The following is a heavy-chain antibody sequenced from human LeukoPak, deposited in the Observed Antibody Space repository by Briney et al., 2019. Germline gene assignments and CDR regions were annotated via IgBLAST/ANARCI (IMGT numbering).Heavy chain of an antibody. D-gene: IGHD6-13*01. CDR3: ARNGVAAAGKGLFYYYYYMDV. Sequence: SQTLSLTCAISGDGASSNSAAWNWIRQSPSRGLEWLGRTYYRSKWYNDYAVSVKSRITINPDTSKNQFSLQLNSVTPEDTAVYYCARNGVAAAGKGLFYYYYYMDVWGKGTTVTVSS. CDR2: TYYRSKWYN. V-gene: IGHV6-1*01. J-gene: IGHJ6*03. CDR1: GDGASSNSAA.